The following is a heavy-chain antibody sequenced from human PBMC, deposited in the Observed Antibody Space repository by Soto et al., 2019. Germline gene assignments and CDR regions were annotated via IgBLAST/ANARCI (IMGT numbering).Heavy chain of an antibody. D-gene: IGHD4-17*01. Sequence: PSETLSLTCTVSGGSISSFYWSWIRQPPGKGLEWIGSIYYSGSTNYNPSLRSRVTISVDTPKNQFSLKLSSVTAADTAVYYCARDTDLTPLDYWGQGALVTVSS. CDR1: GGSISSFY. V-gene: IGHV4-59*01. J-gene: IGHJ4*02. CDR2: IYYSGST. CDR3: ARDTDLTPLDY.